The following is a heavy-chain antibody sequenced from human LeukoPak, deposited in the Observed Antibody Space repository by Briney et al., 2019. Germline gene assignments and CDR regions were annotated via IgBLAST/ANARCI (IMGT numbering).Heavy chain of an antibody. CDR1: GYTCSSYD. J-gene: IGHJ3*02. Sequence: ASVKVSCKASGYTCSSYDIHWGRQPPGPGVGWMGWMNAHNGNTNYEQKFQGRVAMTTDTTTSTAYMDMTRLRSDDTSVYYCARDRYFLNIVANNDGFDIWGQGKMVTVSS. CDR3: ARDRYFLNIVANNDGFDI. D-gene: IGHD5-12*01. V-gene: IGHV1-18*04. CDR2: MNAHNGNT.